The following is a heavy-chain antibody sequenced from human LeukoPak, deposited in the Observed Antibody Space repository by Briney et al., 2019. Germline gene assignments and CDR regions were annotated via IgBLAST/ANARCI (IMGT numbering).Heavy chain of an antibody. CDR1: GYTSTNHP. V-gene: IGHV1-2*02. Sequence: GASVKVSCKASGYTSTNHPMHWVRQAPGQGLEWMGWINPNSGDTNYVQKFQGRVTMTRDPSISTAYMELSGLRADDTAVYYCARERYTAYGNFDYWGQGTQVTVSS. CDR3: ARERYTAYGNFDY. J-gene: IGHJ4*02. D-gene: IGHD5-12*01. CDR2: INPNSGDT.